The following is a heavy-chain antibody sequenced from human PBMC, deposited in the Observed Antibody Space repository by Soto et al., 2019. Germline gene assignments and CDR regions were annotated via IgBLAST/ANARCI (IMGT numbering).Heavy chain of an antibody. Sequence: QLQLQESGPGLVKPSETLSLTCTVSGGSISSSSYYWGWIRQPPGKGLEWIGSIYYSGSTYYNPSLKSRVTISVDTSKNQFSLKLSPVTAADTAVYYCARTGYSSSWFKAIDYWGQGTLVTVSS. V-gene: IGHV4-39*01. D-gene: IGHD6-13*01. CDR3: ARTGYSSSWFKAIDY. CDR1: GGSISSSSYY. J-gene: IGHJ4*02. CDR2: IYYSGST.